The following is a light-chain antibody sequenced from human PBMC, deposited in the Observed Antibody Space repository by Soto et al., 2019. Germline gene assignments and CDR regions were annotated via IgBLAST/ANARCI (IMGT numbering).Light chain of an antibody. V-gene: IGLV2-14*01. Sequence: QSVLTQPASVSGSPGQSITISCTGTSSDVGTYNYVTWHQQHPGKAPKLMIFEVSNRPSGVSNRFSGSKSGNTASLTISGLQAEDEADYYCSSYTTSSTGVVFGGGTQLTVL. CDR3: SSYTTSSTGVV. J-gene: IGLJ2*01. CDR1: SSDVGTYNY. CDR2: EVS.